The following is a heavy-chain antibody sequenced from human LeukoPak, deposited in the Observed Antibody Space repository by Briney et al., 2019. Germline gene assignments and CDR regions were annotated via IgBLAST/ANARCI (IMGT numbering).Heavy chain of an antibody. CDR2: IYHSGST. D-gene: IGHD3-10*01. V-gene: IGHV4-38-2*02. CDR1: GYSISSGYY. CDR3: ARDLLEWGSGSYRNYYYYYMDV. J-gene: IGHJ6*03. Sequence: PSETLSLTCTVSGYSISSGYYWGWIRQPPGKGLEWIGSIYHSGSTYYNPSLKSRVTISVDTSKNQFSLKLSSVTAADTAVYYCARDLLEWGSGSYRNYYYYYMDVWGKGTTVTVSS.